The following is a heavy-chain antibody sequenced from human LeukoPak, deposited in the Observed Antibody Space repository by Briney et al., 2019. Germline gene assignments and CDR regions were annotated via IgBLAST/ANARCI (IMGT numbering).Heavy chain of an antibody. CDR3: AKDPIPYYDSSGLDY. V-gene: IGHV3-7*01. D-gene: IGHD3-22*01. CDR2: INQDGSQK. CDR1: GFTFSSHW. J-gene: IGHJ4*02. Sequence: GGSLRLSCAGSGFTFSSHWIGWVRQAPGKGLEWVAHINQDGSQKYYVDSVEGRFAISRDNAKNSLYLQMNSLRAEDTAVYYCAKDPIPYYDSSGLDYWGQGTLVTVSS.